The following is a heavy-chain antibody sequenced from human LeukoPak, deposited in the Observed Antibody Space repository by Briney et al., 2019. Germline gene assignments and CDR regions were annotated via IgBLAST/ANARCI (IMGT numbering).Heavy chain of an antibody. CDR2: IYYSGST. CDR3: ARAICSSTSCRPFDY. CDR1: GGSISSYY. Sequence: SETLSLTCTVSGGSISSYYWSWTRQPPGKGLEWIGYIYYSGSTNYNPSLKSRVTISVDTSKNQFSLKLSSVTAADTAVYYCARAICSSTSCRPFDYWGQGTLVTVSS. D-gene: IGHD2-2*01. J-gene: IGHJ4*02. V-gene: IGHV4-59*01.